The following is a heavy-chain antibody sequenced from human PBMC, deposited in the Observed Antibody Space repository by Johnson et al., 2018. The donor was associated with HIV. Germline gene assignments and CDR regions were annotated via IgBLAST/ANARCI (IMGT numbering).Heavy chain of an antibody. CDR2: ISYDGSNK. CDR1: GFTFSSYG. J-gene: IGHJ3*02. Sequence: QVQLVESGGGVVQPGRSLRLSCAASGFTFSSYGMHWVRQAPGKGLDWVAVISYDGSNKYYADSVKGRFTISRDHSKNTLYFQMNSLRVEDTAVYYCARDPGGSLGAFDIWGQGTIVTVSS. CDR3: ARDPGGSLGAFDI. D-gene: IGHD1-26*01. V-gene: IGHV3-30*03.